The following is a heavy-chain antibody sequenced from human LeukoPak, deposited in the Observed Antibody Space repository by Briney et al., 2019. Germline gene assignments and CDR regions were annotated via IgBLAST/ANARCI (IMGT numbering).Heavy chain of an antibody. D-gene: IGHD3-10*01. J-gene: IGHJ6*03. V-gene: IGHV4-4*07. CDR3: AREVPVKRAGSYSQENTPYYYYYMDV. Sequence: SETLSLTCTVSGGSISSYYWSWIRQPAGKGLEWIGRIYTSGSTNYNPSLESRVTMSVDTSKNQFSLKLSSVTAADTAVYYCAREVPVKRAGSYSQENTPYYYYYMDVWGKGTTVTISS. CDR1: GGSISSYY. CDR2: IYTSGST.